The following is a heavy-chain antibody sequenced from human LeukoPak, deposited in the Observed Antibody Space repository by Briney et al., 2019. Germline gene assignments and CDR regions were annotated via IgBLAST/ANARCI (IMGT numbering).Heavy chain of an antibody. D-gene: IGHD6-13*01. CDR2: IYTAGTT. Sequence: PGGSLRLSCAASGFSVSSNYMSWVRQAPGKGLEWVSVIYTAGTTYYADSVKGRFTISRDNSKNTLYLQMNSLRDEDTAVYYCTKDRSRQQMWGSVKKWFDPWGQGTLVTVSS. CDR3: TKDRSRQQMWGSVKKWFDP. CDR1: GFSVSSNY. V-gene: IGHV3-53*05. J-gene: IGHJ5*02.